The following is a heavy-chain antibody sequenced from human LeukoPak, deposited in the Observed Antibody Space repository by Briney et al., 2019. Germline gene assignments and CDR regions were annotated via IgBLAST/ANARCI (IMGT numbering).Heavy chain of an antibody. D-gene: IGHD6-13*01. CDR3: ARGFASSWYYFDY. CDR1: GGSFSGYY. V-gene: IGHV4-34*01. Sequence: SETLSLTCAVYGGSFSGYYWSWIRQPPGKGLEWIGEINHSGSTNYNPSLKSRVTISVDTSKNQFSLKLSSVTAAGTAVYYCARGFASSWYYFDYWGQGTLVTVSS. J-gene: IGHJ4*02. CDR2: INHSGST.